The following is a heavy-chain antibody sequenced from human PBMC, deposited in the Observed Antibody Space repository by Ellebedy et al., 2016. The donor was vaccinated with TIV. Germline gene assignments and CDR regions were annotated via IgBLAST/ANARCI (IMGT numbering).Heavy chain of an antibody. D-gene: IGHD1-26*01. CDR2: ISNTGTT. CDR1: GGSINIKNYY. Sequence: SETLSLXXSVSGGSINIKNYYWGWIRQPPGKGLEWIGAISNTGTTHYNESLKSRVTLSVDTSKNQFSLTLNSVTAADTAVYYCARGGVKWTYDYWGQGTLVTVSS. V-gene: IGHV4-39*07. J-gene: IGHJ4*02. CDR3: ARGGVKWTYDY.